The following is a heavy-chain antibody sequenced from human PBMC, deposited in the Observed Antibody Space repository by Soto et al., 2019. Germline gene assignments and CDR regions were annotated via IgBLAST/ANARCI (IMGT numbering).Heavy chain of an antibody. Sequence: ASVKVSCKTSGDSYSTYGISWVRQAPGQGLEYMGWISTKTGYTNYAQSFQGRVALTTDTSTNTAYMELRSLRSDDTAVYYCAGGVPGETVLDDVWGKGIMITVSS. J-gene: IGHJ3*01. CDR3: AGGVPGETVLDDV. V-gene: IGHV1-18*01. CDR2: ISTKTGYT. CDR1: GDSYSTYG. D-gene: IGHD4-17*01.